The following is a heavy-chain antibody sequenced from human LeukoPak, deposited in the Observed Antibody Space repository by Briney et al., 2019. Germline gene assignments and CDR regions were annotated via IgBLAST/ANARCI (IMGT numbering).Heavy chain of an antibody. CDR1: GGSISSYY. Sequence: SETLSLTCTVSGGSISSYYWSWIRQPPGKGLEWIGHIYTSGSTNYNPSLKSRVTISVDTSKNQFSLKLSSVTAADTAVFYCARVSSGYYGSFYYYMDVWGKGTTVTVSS. D-gene: IGHD3-22*01. J-gene: IGHJ6*03. CDR3: ARVSSGYYGSFYYYMDV. CDR2: IYTSGST. V-gene: IGHV4-4*09.